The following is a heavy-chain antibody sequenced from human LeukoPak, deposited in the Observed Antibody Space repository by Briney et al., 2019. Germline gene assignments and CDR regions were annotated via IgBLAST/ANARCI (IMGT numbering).Heavy chain of an antibody. Sequence: GGSLRLSCAASGFTFSTYWMSWVRQAPGKGLEWAANIKHDGSEKNYVDSVRGRFTISRDNAKNSLYLQMDSLRAEDTAVYYCASNARILGYWGQGILVTVSS. J-gene: IGHJ4*02. CDR3: ASNARILGY. D-gene: IGHD2-15*01. CDR1: GFTFSTYW. CDR2: IKHDGSEK. V-gene: IGHV3-7*05.